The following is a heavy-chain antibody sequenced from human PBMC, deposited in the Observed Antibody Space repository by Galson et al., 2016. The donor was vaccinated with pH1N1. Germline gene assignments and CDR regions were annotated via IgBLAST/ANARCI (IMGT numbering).Heavy chain of an antibody. V-gene: IGHV2-70*01. CDR3: ARIFYGDYTNYFDY. CDR2: IYWDDDK. CDR1: GFSLPTSGVG. Sequence: PALVKPPQTLTLTRTFSGFSLPTSGVGVGWIRQPPGKALEWLALIYWDDDKYYSTSLKTRLTIPKDTSKNQVVLTMTNMDPVDTATYYCARIFYGDYTNYFDYWGQGALITVSS. J-gene: IGHJ4*02. D-gene: IGHD4-17*01.